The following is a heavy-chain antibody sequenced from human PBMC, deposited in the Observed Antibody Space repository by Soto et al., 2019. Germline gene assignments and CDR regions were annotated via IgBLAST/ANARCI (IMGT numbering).Heavy chain of an antibody. D-gene: IGHD5-12*01. V-gene: IGHV4-59*08. CDR2: IYYSGST. CDR1: GGSISSYY. Sequence: SETLSLTCTVSGGSISSYYWSWIRQPPGKGLEWIGYIYYSGSTNYNPSLKSRVTISVDTSKNQFSLKLSSVTAADTAVYYCASTRYSGSHGGFDYWGQGTLVTVSS. CDR3: ASTRYSGSHGGFDY. J-gene: IGHJ4*02.